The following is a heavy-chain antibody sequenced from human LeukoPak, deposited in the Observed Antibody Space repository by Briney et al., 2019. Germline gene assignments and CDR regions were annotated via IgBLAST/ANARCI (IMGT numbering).Heavy chain of an antibody. CDR3: AKIGSSGWDGGYFDY. Sequence: GGSLRLSCAASGFTFSSYAMSWVRQAPGKGLEWVSAISGSGGSTYYADSVKGRFTISRDNSKNTLYLQMNSLRAEDTAVYYCAKIGSSGWDGGYFDYWGQGTLVTVSS. CDR2: ISGSGGST. V-gene: IGHV3-23*01. D-gene: IGHD6-19*01. CDR1: GFTFSSYA. J-gene: IGHJ4*02.